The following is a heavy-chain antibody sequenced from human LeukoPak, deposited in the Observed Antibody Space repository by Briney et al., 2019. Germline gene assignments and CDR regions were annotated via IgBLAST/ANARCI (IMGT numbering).Heavy chain of an antibody. Sequence: GGSLRLSCAASGFTFSSYAMSWVRQAPGKGLEWVAVIWYDGSNKYYADSVKGRFTISRDNSKNTLYLQMNSLRAEDTAVYYCARDPGGPYYYDSSGPDYWGQGTLVTVSS. J-gene: IGHJ4*02. CDR1: GFTFSSYA. D-gene: IGHD3-22*01. CDR3: ARDPGGPYYYDSSGPDY. CDR2: IWYDGSNK. V-gene: IGHV3-33*08.